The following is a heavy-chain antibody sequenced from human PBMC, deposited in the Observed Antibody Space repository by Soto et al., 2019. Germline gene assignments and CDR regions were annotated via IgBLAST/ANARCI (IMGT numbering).Heavy chain of an antibody. J-gene: IGHJ6*04. Sequence: QVQIQESGPGLVRPSGPLSLTCAVSGASISSITLWSWVLHHPGKGLEWIGDIYHDGSTNRNPSIKSRATISVDKSKNKFSLRLTSVTAADTAVYYCARTYYYANHSYSAMDVWGKGHTVTVSS. CDR1: GASISSITL. D-gene: IGHD3-22*01. CDR3: ARTYYYANHSYSAMDV. V-gene: IGHV4-4*02. CDR2: IYHDGST.